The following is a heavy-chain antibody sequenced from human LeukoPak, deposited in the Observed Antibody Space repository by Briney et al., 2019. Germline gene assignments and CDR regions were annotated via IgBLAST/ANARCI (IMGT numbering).Heavy chain of an antibody. CDR2: ISSSRTI. Sequence: PGGSLRLSCAGSGFTFSSYRMNWVRQAPGKGLEWVSYISSSRTIYYADSVKGRFTISRDNAKNSLYLQMNSLRAEDTAVYYCARSSRELGGYAPWEVMPPFDYWGQGTLVTVSS. J-gene: IGHJ4*02. V-gene: IGHV3-48*01. CDR3: ARSSRELGGYAPWEVMPPFDY. D-gene: IGHD1-7*01. CDR1: GFTFSSYR.